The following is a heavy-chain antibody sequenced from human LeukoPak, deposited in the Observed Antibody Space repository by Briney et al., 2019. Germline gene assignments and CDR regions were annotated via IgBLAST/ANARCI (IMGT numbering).Heavy chain of an antibody. V-gene: IGHV4-34*01. CDR1: GGSFSGYY. J-gene: IGHJ4*02. Sequence: SETLSLTCAVYGGSFSGYYWSWIRQPPGKGLEWIGEINHSGSTNYNPSLKSRVTISVDTSKNQFSLKLSSVTAADTAVYYCARDLRGYYDSSPYFDYWGQGTLVTVSS. CDR2: INHSGST. D-gene: IGHD3-22*01. CDR3: ARDLRGYYDSSPYFDY.